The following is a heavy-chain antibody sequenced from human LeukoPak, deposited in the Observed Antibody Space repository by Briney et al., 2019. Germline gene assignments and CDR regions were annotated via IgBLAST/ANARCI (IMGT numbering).Heavy chain of an antibody. Sequence: GGSLRLSCAASGFTVSSNYMSWVRQAPGKGLEWVSVIYSGGSTYYADSVKGRFTISRDNSKNTLYLQMNSLRAEDTAVYYCARDRPNSSGWYQGPKGYYFDYWGQGTLVTVSS. CDR1: GFTVSSNY. J-gene: IGHJ4*02. V-gene: IGHV3-53*01. CDR3: ARDRPNSSGWYQGPKGYYFDY. D-gene: IGHD6-19*01. CDR2: IYSGGST.